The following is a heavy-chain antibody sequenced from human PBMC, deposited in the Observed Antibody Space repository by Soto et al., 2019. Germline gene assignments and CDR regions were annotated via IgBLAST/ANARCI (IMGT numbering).Heavy chain of an antibody. Sequence: EDPLVESGGGLVKPGGSLRLSCAASGFTFRNAWMSWVRQAPGKGLEWVGRTKTNTDGGTTDYAAPVKDRFTISRDDSKNTLFPEKADRQPEETALYYCTNVVGALPGRYSCYPYYDLDVWGKGTTGNVPS. J-gene: IGHJ6*04. V-gene: IGHV3-15*01. D-gene: IGHD5-12*01. CDR2: TKTNTDGGTT. CDR1: GFTFRNAW. CDR3: TNVVGALPGRYSCYPYYDLDV.